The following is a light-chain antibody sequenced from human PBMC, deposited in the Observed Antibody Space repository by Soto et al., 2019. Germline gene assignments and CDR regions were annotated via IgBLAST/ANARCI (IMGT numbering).Light chain of an antibody. CDR3: CSYTTTYTLV. V-gene: IGLV2-14*01. CDR2: EVI. CDR1: STDIGTYNS. J-gene: IGLJ3*02. Sequence: QAASVSGSPGRSITISCTGTSTDIGTYNSVSWYQHHPGKAPKLLIFEVIDRPSGVSDRFSGSKSGNSASLTISSLQFEDEADYYCCSYTTTYTLVFGGGTKLTVL.